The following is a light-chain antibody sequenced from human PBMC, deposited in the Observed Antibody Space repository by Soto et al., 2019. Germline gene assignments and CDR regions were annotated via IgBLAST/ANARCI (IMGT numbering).Light chain of an antibody. J-gene: IGLJ2*01. CDR1: RSNIGDNY. Sequence: QSVLTQPPSVSAAPGQKVTISCSGSRSNIGDNYVSWYQHLPGTAPKLLIYDNNERPSGIPDRITGSKSGTSTNLGITGLLTGDEADYYCGTWDTSLSAVVFGGGTKVTVL. CDR3: GTWDTSLSAVV. CDR2: DNN. V-gene: IGLV1-51*01.